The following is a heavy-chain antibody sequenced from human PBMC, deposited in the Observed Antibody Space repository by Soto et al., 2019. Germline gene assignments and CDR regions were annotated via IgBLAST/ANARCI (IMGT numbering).Heavy chain of an antibody. J-gene: IGHJ3*02. Sequence: GGSLRLSCAASGFTFSSHGMHWVRQTPDKGLEWVGRIKSKTGGGTTDYAAPVKGRFTISRDDSKNTLYLQMNSLKTEDTAVYYCTTDQGTMIVVAANAFDIWGQGTMVTVSS. CDR1: GFTFSSHG. CDR2: IKSKTGGGTT. V-gene: IGHV3-15*07. D-gene: IGHD3-22*01. CDR3: TTDQGTMIVVAANAFDI.